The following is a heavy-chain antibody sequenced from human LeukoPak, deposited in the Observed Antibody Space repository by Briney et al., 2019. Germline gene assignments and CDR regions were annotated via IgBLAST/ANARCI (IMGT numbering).Heavy chain of an antibody. J-gene: IGHJ4*02. Sequence: GGSLRLSCAASVFTFSTYIMRWARQAPGKGLEWVSSISSSYSYIFYADSPKSRFTISRDNAKNSLYMQMNSLRAEDTAAYYCSRDSRVSNSLPFDCWGQGTRVTVSS. V-gene: IGHV3-21*01. CDR1: VFTFSTYI. CDR2: ISSSYSYI. CDR3: SRDSRVSNSLPFDC. D-gene: IGHD4-11*01.